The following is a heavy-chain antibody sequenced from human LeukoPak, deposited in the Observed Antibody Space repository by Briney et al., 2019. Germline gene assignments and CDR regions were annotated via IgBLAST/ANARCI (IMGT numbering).Heavy chain of an antibody. CDR1: GGSFSGYY. J-gene: IGHJ4*02. CDR2: INHSGST. V-gene: IGHV4-34*01. Sequence: SETLSLTCAVYGGSFSGYYWSWIRQPPGKGLEWIGEINHSGSTNCNPSLKSRVTISVDTSKNQFSLKLSSVTAADTAVYYCARAAGYSSGWYYYWGQGTLVTVSS. D-gene: IGHD6-19*01. CDR3: ARAAGYSSGWYYY.